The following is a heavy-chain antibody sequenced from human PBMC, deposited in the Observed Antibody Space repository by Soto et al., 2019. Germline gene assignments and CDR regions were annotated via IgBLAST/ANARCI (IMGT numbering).Heavy chain of an antibody. Sequence: PGGSLRLSCAASGFTFSSYGMHWVRQAPGKGLEWVAVISYDGSNKYYADSVKGRFTISRDNSKNTLYLQMNSLRAEDTAVYYCARVWKMVRGSIPHGMDVWGQGTTVTVSS. CDR3: ARVWKMVRGSIPHGMDV. D-gene: IGHD3-10*01. J-gene: IGHJ6*02. V-gene: IGHV3-30*03. CDR2: ISYDGSNK. CDR1: GFTFSSYG.